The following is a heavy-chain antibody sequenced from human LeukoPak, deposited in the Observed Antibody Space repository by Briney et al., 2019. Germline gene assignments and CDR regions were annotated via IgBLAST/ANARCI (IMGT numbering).Heavy chain of an antibody. CDR3: ARADGTAAGTSPFDY. CDR2: TYYRSKWYN. D-gene: IGHD6-13*01. J-gene: IGHJ4*02. V-gene: IGHV6-1*01. Sequence: SQTLSLTCAISGDSVSSNSAAWNWIRQSPSRGLEWLGRTYYRSKWYNDYAVSVKSRITINPDTSKNQLSLQLNSVTPEDTAVYYCARADGTAAGTSPFDYWGQGTLVTVSS. CDR1: GDSVSSNSAA.